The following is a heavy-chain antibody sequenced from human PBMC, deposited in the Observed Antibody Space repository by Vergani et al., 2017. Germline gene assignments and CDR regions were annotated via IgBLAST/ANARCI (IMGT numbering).Heavy chain of an antibody. CDR1: GFSFNTYG. J-gene: IGHJ4*02. V-gene: IGHV3-30*02. CDR2: IGYDGRIK. CDR3: ARGGKGIIMVVPSTHL. D-gene: IGHD2-15*01. Sequence: VQLVESGGGLVQPGGSLRLYCATSGFSFNTYGAHWVRQAPGKGLEWVAFIGYDGRIKYNVDSVKGRFTISRDTSKKTLSLQMRSLRADDTAVYYCARGGKGIIMVVPSTHLWGQGTQVSVS.